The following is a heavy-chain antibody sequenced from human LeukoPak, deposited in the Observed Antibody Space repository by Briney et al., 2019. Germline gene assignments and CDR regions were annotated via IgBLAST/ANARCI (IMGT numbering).Heavy chain of an antibody. J-gene: IGHJ5*02. CDR1: GFTFSIYS. D-gene: IGHD6-19*01. CDR2: ISSSSYI. Sequence: TGGSLRLSCAAYGFTFSIYSMNWARQAPGKGLEWVSSISSSSYIYYADSVKGRFTISRDNAKNSLYLQMNSLRAEDTAVYYCAYAVAGTLGFDPWGQGTLVTVSS. V-gene: IGHV3-21*01. CDR3: AYAVAGTLGFDP.